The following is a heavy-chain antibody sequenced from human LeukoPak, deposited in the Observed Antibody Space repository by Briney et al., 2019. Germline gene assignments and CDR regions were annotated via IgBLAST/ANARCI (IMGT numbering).Heavy chain of an antibody. CDR1: GYSFTSYY. CDR3: ARRKEGAAGRYYFDS. V-gene: IGHV5-51*01. J-gene: IGHJ4*02. Sequence: GESLKISCKGSGYSFTSYYIGWVRHMPGKGLEWMGIIYPGDSDTRYSPSFQGRVTISADKSISTAYLQWSSLKASDTAMYYCARRKEGAAGRYYFDSWGQGTLATVSS. D-gene: IGHD6-13*01. CDR2: IYPGDSDT.